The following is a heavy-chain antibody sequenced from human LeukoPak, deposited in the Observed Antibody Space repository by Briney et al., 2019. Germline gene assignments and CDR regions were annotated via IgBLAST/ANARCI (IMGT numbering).Heavy chain of an antibody. CDR3: AKDSRYCSSTSCYYYYYYGVDV. J-gene: IGHJ6*02. D-gene: IGHD2-2*01. CDR1: GFTFSSYA. CDR2: ISGSGGST. V-gene: IGHV3-23*01. Sequence: PGGSLRLSCAASGFTFSSYAMSWVRQAPGKGLEWVSAISGSGGSTYYADSVKGRFTISRDNSKNTLYLQMNSLRAEDTAVYYCAKDSRYCSSTSCYYYYYYGVDVWGQGTTVTVSS.